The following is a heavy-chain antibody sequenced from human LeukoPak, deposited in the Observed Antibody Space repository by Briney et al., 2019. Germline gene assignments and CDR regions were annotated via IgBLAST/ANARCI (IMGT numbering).Heavy chain of an antibody. CDR1: GFTFSDYY. D-gene: IGHD2-2*01. CDR3: AKDSQLDAFDI. Sequence: GGSLRLSCAASGFTFSDYYMSWIRQAPGKGLEWVSAISGSGGSTYYADSVKGRFTISRDNSKNTLYLQMNSLRAEDTAVYYCAKDSQLDAFDIWGQGTMVTVSS. CDR2: ISGSGGST. V-gene: IGHV3-23*01. J-gene: IGHJ3*02.